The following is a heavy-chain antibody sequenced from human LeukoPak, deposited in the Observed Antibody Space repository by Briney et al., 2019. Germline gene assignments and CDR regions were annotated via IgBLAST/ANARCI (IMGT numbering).Heavy chain of an antibody. CDR3: AGQVGAPGVDY. CDR2: IYYSGST. V-gene: IGHV4-39*01. J-gene: IGHJ4*02. D-gene: IGHD1-26*01. CDR1: GGSISSSSYY. Sequence: SETLSLTCTVSGGSISSSSYYWGWIRQPPGKGLEWIGSIYYSGSTYYNPSLKSRVTISVDTSKNQFSLKLSSVTAADTAVYYCAGQVGAPGVDYWGQGTLVTVSS.